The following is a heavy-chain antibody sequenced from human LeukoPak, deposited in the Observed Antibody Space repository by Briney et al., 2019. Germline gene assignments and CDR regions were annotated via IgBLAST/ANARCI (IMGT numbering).Heavy chain of an antibody. D-gene: IGHD5-12*01. Sequence: GGSLRLSCAASGFTFSSYAMSWVRQAPGKGLEWVSAISGSGGSTYYADSVKGRFTISRDNSKNTLYLQMNSLRAEDTAVYYCAKLKDEWLRSRGNSFDPWGQGTLVTVSS. CDR1: GFTFSSYA. V-gene: IGHV3-23*01. J-gene: IGHJ5*02. CDR2: ISGSGGST. CDR3: AKLKDEWLRSRGNSFDP.